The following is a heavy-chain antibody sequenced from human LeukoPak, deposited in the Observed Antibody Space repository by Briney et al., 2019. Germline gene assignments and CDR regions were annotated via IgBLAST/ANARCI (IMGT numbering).Heavy chain of an antibody. CDR2: ISYDGSNK. Sequence: GRSLRLSCAASGFTFSSYAMHWVRQAPGKGLEWVAVISYDGSNKYYADSVKGRFTISRDNSKNTLYLQMNSLRAEDTAVYYCARDGGYCSSTSCYDEMSWFDPWGQGTLVTVSS. D-gene: IGHD2-2*03. CDR1: GFTFSSYA. CDR3: ARDGGYCSSTSCYDEMSWFDP. V-gene: IGHV3-30-3*01. J-gene: IGHJ5*02.